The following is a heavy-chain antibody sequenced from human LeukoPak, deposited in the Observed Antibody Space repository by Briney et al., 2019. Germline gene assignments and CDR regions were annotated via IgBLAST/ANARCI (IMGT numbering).Heavy chain of an antibody. D-gene: IGHD3-10*01. V-gene: IGHV5-51*01. CDR3: VRLPPWGSGSYHGMDV. CDR1: GYTFSNHW. J-gene: IGHJ6*02. Sequence: GESLKISCKGSGYTFSNHWIGWVRQMPGKGLEWMAIIYPGDSDTKYSPSFQGQVTISADKSISTANLQWSSLKASDTAMYYCVRLPPWGSGSYHGMDVWGQGTTVTVSS. CDR2: IYPGDSDT.